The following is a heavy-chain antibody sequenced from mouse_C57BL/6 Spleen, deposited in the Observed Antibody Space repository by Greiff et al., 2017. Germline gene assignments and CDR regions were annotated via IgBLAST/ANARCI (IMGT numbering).Heavy chain of an antibody. J-gene: IGHJ2*01. CDR3: AVITKVGATGDY. Sequence: QVQLQQPGAELVKPGASVKLSCKASGYTFTSYWMHWVKQRPGQGLEWIGMIHPNSGSTNYNEKFKSKATLTVDKSSSTAYMQLSSLTTEDSAVYYYAVITKVGATGDYWGQGTTLTVSS. CDR2: IHPNSGST. CDR1: GYTFTSYW. D-gene: IGHD1-1*01. V-gene: IGHV1-64*01.